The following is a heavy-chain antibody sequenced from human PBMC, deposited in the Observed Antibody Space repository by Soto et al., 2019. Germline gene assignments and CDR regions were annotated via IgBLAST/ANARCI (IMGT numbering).Heavy chain of an antibody. CDR3: AKGHSSWEVDY. Sequence: QVQLVESGGGVVQPGRSLRLSCAASGFTFSSYGMHWVRQAPGKGLEWVAVIWYDGSNKYYADSVKGRFTISRDNSKNTLYLQMNSLRAEDTAVYYCAKGHSSWEVDYWGQGTLVTVSS. CDR1: GFTFSSYG. J-gene: IGHJ4*02. V-gene: IGHV3-33*06. CDR2: IWYDGSNK. D-gene: IGHD6-13*01.